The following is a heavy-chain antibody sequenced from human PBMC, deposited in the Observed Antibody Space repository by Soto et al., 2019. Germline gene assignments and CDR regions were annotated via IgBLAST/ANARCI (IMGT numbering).Heavy chain of an antibody. J-gene: IGHJ6*02. CDR2: TYCRSKWYN. CDR3: ARDRGIQLWVYYYYGMDV. CDR1: GDSVSSNSAA. Sequence: SQTLSLTCAISGDSVSSNSAAWNWIRQSPSRGLEWLGRTYCRSKWYNDYAVSVKSRITINPDTSKNQFSLQLNSVTPEDTAVYCCARDRGIQLWVYYYYGMDVWGQGTTVTVSS. V-gene: IGHV6-1*01. D-gene: IGHD5-18*01.